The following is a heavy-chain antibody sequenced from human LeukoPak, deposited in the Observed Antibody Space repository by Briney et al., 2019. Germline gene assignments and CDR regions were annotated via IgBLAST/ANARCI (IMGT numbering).Heavy chain of an antibody. CDR1: GYTFTGYY. CDR3: ARERGYCSSSTCYTSDAFDI. J-gene: IGHJ3*02. D-gene: IGHD2-2*02. V-gene: IGHV1-2*02. CDR2: INPNSGAT. Sequence: GASVKVSCKTSGYTFTGYYMHWVRQAPGHGLEWMGWINPNSGATNSAQRFQGRVTMTRDTSISTAYMELSRLRSDDTAVYYCARERGYCSSSTCYTSDAFDIWGQGTMVTVSS.